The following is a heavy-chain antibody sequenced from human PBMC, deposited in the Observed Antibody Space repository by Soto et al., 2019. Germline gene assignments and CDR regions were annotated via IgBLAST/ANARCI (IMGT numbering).Heavy chain of an antibody. J-gene: IGHJ6*02. CDR1: GFTFSSYD. CDR2: IGTAGDT. D-gene: IGHD6-6*01. CDR3: ARDGGVANSSSDYYYYYGMDV. V-gene: IGHV3-13*01. Sequence: GGSLRLSCAASGFTFSSYDMHWVRQATGKGLEWVSAIGTAGDTYYPGSVKGRFTISRENAKNSLYLQMNSLRAEDTAVYYCARDGGVANSSSDYYYYYGMDVWGQGTTATVSS.